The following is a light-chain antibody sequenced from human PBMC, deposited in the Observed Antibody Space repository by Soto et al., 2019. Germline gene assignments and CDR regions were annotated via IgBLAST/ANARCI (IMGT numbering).Light chain of an antibody. CDR3: QHGYVAPYN. J-gene: IGKJ2*01. Sequence: IRMTQSPSSVSASVGDTVTITFRASQDINVYLNWYQQKPGEVPKLLIYSASSLHSGVPSRFTGSGSETDFTLTIRSLQPEDFATYYCQHGYVAPYNFGQGTKVDIK. V-gene: IGKV1-39*01. CDR2: SAS. CDR1: QDINVY.